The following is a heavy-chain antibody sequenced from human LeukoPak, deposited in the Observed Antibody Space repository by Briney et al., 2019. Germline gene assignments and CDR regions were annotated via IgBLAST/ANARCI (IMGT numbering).Heavy chain of an antibody. J-gene: IGHJ3*02. CDR1: GYTFTSSG. V-gene: IGHV1-18*01. CDR3: ASEVVVPAAMGALDAFDI. CDR2: ISAYNGNT. D-gene: IGHD2-2*01. Sequence: ASVKVSCKASGYTFTSSGISWVRQAPGQGLEWMGWISAYNGNTNYAQKLQGRVTMTTDTSTSTAYMELRSLRSDDTAVYYCASEVVVPAAMGALDAFDICGQGTMVTVSS.